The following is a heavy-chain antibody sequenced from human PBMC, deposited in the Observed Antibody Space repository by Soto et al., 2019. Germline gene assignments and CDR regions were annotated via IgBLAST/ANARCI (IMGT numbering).Heavy chain of an antibody. CDR1: GYTFTNSD. CDR3: ARRPHCSGGICYYGLDN. V-gene: IGHV1-8*01. J-gene: IGHJ4*02. CDR2: MNPDSGHA. D-gene: IGHD2-15*01. Sequence: ASVEVSCKASGYTFTNSDINWVRQATGQGLEWMGWMNPDSGHAAYAQKFQGRVTLTTSTSTSTVYMEMRSLGSEDTAVYYCARRPHCSGGICYYGLDNWGQGTLVTVSS.